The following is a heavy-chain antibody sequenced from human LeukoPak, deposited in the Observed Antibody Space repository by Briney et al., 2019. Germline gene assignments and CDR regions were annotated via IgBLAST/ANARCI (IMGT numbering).Heavy chain of an antibody. CDR1: GYTFTGYY. V-gene: IGHV1-2*02. Sequence: ASVKVSCKASGYTFTGYYMHWVRQAPGQGLEWMGWINPNSGGTNYAQKFQGRVTMTRDTSISTVYMELSRLRSDDTAVYYCARGNRITMIVVVITSADYWGQGTLVTVSS. CDR3: ARGNRITMIVVVITSADY. D-gene: IGHD3-22*01. J-gene: IGHJ4*02. CDR2: INPNSGGT.